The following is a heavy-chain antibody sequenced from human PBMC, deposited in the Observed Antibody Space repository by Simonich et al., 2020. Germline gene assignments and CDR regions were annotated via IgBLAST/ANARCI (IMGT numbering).Heavy chain of an antibody. D-gene: IGHD2-15*01. CDR2: IWYDGSNK. J-gene: IGHJ4*02. V-gene: IGHV3-33*01. CDR3: ARDRYCSGGSCYYFDY. CDR1: GFTFSSYG. Sequence: QVQLVESGGGVVQPGRSLRLSCAASGFTFSSYGMHWVRQAPGKGLEWVAVIWYDGSNKYYADSVKGRFTISRANSKNTLYLQMNSLRAEDTAVYYCARDRYCSGGSCYYFDYWGQGTLVTVSS.